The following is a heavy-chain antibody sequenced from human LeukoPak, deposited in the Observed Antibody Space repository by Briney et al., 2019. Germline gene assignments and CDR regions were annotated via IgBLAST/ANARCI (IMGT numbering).Heavy chain of an antibody. Sequence: ASVKVSCKASGYTFTTYDINWVRQATGQGLEWMGWMNPNSGNTGYAQKFQGRVTMTRNSSITSAYMELSSLRSDDTAVYYCARAQTTLLLDYWGQGTLVTVSS. D-gene: IGHD4-11*01. V-gene: IGHV1-8*01. CDR1: GYTFTTYD. CDR3: ARAQTTLLLDY. CDR2: MNPNSGNT. J-gene: IGHJ4*02.